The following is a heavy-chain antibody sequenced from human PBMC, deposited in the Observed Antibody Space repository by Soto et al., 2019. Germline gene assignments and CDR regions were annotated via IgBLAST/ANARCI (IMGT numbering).Heavy chain of an antibody. CDR1: GGSISSSNW. J-gene: IGHJ5*02. CDR3: ASGYSSSSGWFDP. CDR2: IYHSGST. V-gene: IGHV4-4*02. Sequence: SETLSLTCAVSGGSISSSNWWSWVRQPPGKGLEWIGEIYHSGSTNYNPSLKSRVTISVDKSKNQFSLKLSSVTAADTAVYYCASGYSSSSGWFDPWGQGTLVTVSS. D-gene: IGHD6-6*01.